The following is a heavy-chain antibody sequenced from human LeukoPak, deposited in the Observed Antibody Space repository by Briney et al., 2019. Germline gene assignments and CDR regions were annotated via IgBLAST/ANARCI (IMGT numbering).Heavy chain of an antibody. V-gene: IGHV4-34*01. Sequence: SETLSLTCAVYGGSFSGYYRSWIRQPPGKGLEWIGEINHSGSTNYNPSLKSRVTISVDTSKNQFSLKLSSVTAADTAVYYCARGLVVVVPAGGSSEVFDYWGQGTLVTVSS. J-gene: IGHJ4*02. D-gene: IGHD2-2*01. CDR1: GGSFSGYY. CDR3: ARGLVVVVPAGGSSEVFDY. CDR2: INHSGST.